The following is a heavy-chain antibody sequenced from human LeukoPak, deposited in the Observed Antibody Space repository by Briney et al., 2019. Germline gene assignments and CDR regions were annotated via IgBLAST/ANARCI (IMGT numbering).Heavy chain of an antibody. CDR2: ISGSGGST. CDR3: AKVRDSSSWYERSARYYFDY. Sequence: ETLSLTCTVSGGSISSSSYYWGWIRQSPGKGLEWVSAISGSGGSTYYADSVKGRFTISRDNSKNTLYLQMNSLRAEDTAVYYCAKVRDSSSWYERSARYYFDYWGQGTLVTVSS. V-gene: IGHV3-23*01. CDR1: GGSISSSSYY. J-gene: IGHJ4*02. D-gene: IGHD6-13*01.